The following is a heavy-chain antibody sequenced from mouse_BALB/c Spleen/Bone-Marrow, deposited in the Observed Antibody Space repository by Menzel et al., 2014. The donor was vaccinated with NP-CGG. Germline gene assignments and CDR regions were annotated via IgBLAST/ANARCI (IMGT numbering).Heavy chain of an antibody. CDR2: ISSGSRTI. CDR3: ARDYDFWFGY. CDR1: GFTFSSFG. V-gene: IGHV5-17*02. J-gene: IGHJ3*01. D-gene: IGHD2-4*01. Sequence: DVQLVESGGGLVQPGGSRRLSCAASGFTFSSFGMHWVRQAPEKGLEWVAYISSGSRTIYYADTVKGRFTISRDNPKNTLFLQMTSLGAEDAAMYYCARDYDFWFGYWGQGTLVTVSA.